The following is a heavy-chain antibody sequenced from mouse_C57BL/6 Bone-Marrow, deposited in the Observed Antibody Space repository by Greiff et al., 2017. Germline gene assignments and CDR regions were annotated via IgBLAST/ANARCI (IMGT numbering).Heavy chain of an antibody. J-gene: IGHJ4*01. CDR3: ARGGYYAMDY. V-gene: IGHV1-69*01. CDR1: GYTFTSYW. Sequence: QVQLQQPGAELVMPGASVKLSCKASGYTFTSYWMHWVKQRPGQGLEWIGEIDPSDSYTNYNQTFKGKSTLTVDNSSSTAYMQLSSLTSEDSAVYYCARGGYYAMDYWGQGTSGTASS. CDR2: IDPSDSYT.